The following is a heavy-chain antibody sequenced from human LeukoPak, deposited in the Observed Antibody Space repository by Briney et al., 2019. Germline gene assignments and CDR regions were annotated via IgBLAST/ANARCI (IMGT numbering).Heavy chain of an antibody. V-gene: IGHV3-21*04. Sequence: GGSLRLSCAASGFTFSSYSMNWVRQAPGKGLEWVSSISSSSSYIYYADSVKGRFTISRDNSKNTLYLQMNSLRAEDTAVYYCAKPKGAAPWVDYWGQGTLVTVSS. D-gene: IGHD2-15*01. J-gene: IGHJ4*02. CDR3: AKPKGAAPWVDY. CDR1: GFTFSSYS. CDR2: ISSSSSYI.